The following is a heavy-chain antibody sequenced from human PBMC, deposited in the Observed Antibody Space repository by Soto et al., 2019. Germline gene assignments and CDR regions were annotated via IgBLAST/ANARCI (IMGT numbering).Heavy chain of an antibody. V-gene: IGHV1-58*01. CDR3: AAGTLSLYGDYVQGYYYGMDV. J-gene: IGHJ6*02. Sequence: ASVKVSCKASGFTFTSSAVQWVRQARGQRLEWIGWIVVGSGNTNYAQKFQERVTITRDMSTSTAYMELSSLRSEDTAVYYCAAGTLSLYGDYVQGYYYGMDVWGQGTTVTVSS. CDR2: IVVGSGNT. D-gene: IGHD4-17*01. CDR1: GFTFTSSA.